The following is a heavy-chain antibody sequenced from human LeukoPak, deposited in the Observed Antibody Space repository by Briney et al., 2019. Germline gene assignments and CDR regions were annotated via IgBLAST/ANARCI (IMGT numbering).Heavy chain of an antibody. J-gene: IGHJ3*02. Sequence: ASVKVSCKSSGYTFTRTGINWVRQAPGQGLEWMGWISPYNDNTKYAQKFQGRLTVTTDTSTTTAYMDLRSLRSDDTAVYYCTRDHLAAAGSDAFDIWGQGTMVTVSS. CDR2: ISPYNDNT. D-gene: IGHD6-13*01. CDR3: TRDHLAAAGSDAFDI. CDR1: GYTFTRTG. V-gene: IGHV1-18*01.